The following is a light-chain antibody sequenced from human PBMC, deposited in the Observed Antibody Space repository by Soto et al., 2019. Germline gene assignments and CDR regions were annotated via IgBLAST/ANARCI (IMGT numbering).Light chain of an antibody. CDR1: SSDVGAYNY. Sequence: QSALTQPASVSGSPGQSIAISCTGTSSDVGAYNYVSWYQHHPGKAPKLIIFDVSNRPSGVSNRFSGSKSGNTASLTISGLQAEDEAAYYCSSYTRSSPYVFGAGTKLTVL. CDR3: SSYTRSSPYV. V-gene: IGLV2-14*03. CDR2: DVS. J-gene: IGLJ1*01.